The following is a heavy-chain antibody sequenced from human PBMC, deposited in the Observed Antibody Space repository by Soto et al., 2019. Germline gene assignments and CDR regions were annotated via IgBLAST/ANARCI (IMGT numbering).Heavy chain of an antibody. CDR1: GYSISSGSY. J-gene: IGHJ5*02. Sequence: PSETLSLTCAVFGYSISSGSYWAWIRQPPEKGLEWLGSIFNTGNTYYNPSLESRVTISVDTSKNQSSLKVNSVSAADTAVYHWARSYQLLLGWFDPWGQGTLVTVSS. V-gene: IGHV4-38-2*01. CDR3: ARSYQLLLGWFDP. D-gene: IGHD2-2*01. CDR2: IFNTGNT.